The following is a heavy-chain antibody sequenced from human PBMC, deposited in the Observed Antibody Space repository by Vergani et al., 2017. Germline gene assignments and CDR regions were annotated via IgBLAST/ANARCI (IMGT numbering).Heavy chain of an antibody. D-gene: IGHD2/OR15-2a*01. J-gene: IGHJ2*01. CDR1: GDSIISRSYY. CDR3: AGGEYCSYSKSHLRGGYFDV. Sequence: QMQLQESGPGLVKASETLSLTCTVSGDSIISRSYYWGWIRQPPGKGLEWIGSIYNSGNGDSSSSLKSRVTISADTSKNQLTLSLTAVTAADTAVSCGAGGEYCSYSKSHLRGGYFDVWGSGTLVTVPS. V-gene: IGHV4-39*01. CDR2: IYNSGNG.